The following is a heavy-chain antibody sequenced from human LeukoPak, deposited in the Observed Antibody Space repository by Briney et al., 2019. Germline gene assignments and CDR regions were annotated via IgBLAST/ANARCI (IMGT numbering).Heavy chain of an antibody. V-gene: IGHV4-59*01. CDR3: AGARGYSYGKFDY. CDR1: GGSISSYY. J-gene: IGHJ4*02. CDR2: IYYSGST. Sequence: SETLSLTCTVSGGSISSYYWSWIRQPPGRGLEWIGYIYYSGSTNYNPSLKSRVTISIDTSKNQFSLKLSSVTAADTAVYYCAGARGYSYGKFDYWGQGTLVTVSS. D-gene: IGHD5-18*01.